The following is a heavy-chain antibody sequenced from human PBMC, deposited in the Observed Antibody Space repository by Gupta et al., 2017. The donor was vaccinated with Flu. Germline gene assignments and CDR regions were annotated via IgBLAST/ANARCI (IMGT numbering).Heavy chain of an antibody. Sequence: EVQLVDSGGGLVQPGGSLRLSCSASGFTFSSHSMNWARQAPGKGLEWVSYIGSSSSTIYYADSVKGRFTISRDNAKNSLYLQMNSLRDEDTAVYYCARDRPYCSSTSCYPPLDDWGQGTLVTVSS. V-gene: IGHV3-48*02. J-gene: IGHJ4*02. D-gene: IGHD2-2*01. CDR1: GFTFSSHS. CDR3: ARDRPYCSSTSCYPPLDD. CDR2: IGSSSSTI.